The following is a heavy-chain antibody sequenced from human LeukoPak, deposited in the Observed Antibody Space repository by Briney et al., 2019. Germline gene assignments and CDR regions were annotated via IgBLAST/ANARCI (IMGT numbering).Heavy chain of an antibody. V-gene: IGHV3-23*01. CDR2: ISGSTGST. CDR3: AGHEDTAIPEDLQH. Sequence: GGSLRLSCAASGFTFSNYAMNWVRQAPGKGLEWVSLISGSTGSTYYADSVKGRFSISRDNSKNTVYLQMNSLRVEDTAVYYCAGHEDTAIPEDLQHWGQGTLVTVSS. D-gene: IGHD5-18*01. CDR1: GFTFSNYA. J-gene: IGHJ1*01.